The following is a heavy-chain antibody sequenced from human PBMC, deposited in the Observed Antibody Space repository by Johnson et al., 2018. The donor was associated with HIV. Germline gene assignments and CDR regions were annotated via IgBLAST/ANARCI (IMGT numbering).Heavy chain of an antibody. J-gene: IGHJ3*01. CDR3: ARVGASRFDAFHV. CDR1: GFIFSSYG. CDR2: IKQDGSEQ. D-gene: IGHD3-16*01. V-gene: IGHV3-7*02. Sequence: VQLVESGGGVVQPGRSRRLSCAASGFIFSSYGMHWVRQAPGKGLEWVANIKQDGSEQYYVDSVKGRFTISRDNAKNSLYLQMNSLRAEDTAVYYCARVGASRFDAFHVWGQGTMVTVSS.